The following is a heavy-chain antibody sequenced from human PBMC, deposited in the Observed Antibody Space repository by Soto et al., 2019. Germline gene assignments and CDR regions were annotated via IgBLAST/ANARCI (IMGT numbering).Heavy chain of an antibody. J-gene: IGHJ4*02. Sequence: EVQLVESGGGLVQPGGSLRLSCAASGFTFSTYWMSWVRQAPGKGLEWVANINQDGSERYYVDSVMDRFTISRDNAKNSLYLQMTSLRADDTTVYYCARPRGWNIVIIPAASDYWGQGTLVIVSS. V-gene: IGHV3-7*01. CDR3: ARPRGWNIVIIPAASDY. CDR1: GFTFSTYW. D-gene: IGHD2-2*01. CDR2: INQDGSER.